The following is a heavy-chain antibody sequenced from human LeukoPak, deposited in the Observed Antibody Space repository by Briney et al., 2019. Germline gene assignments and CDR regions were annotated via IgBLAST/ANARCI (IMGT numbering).Heavy chain of an antibody. D-gene: IGHD1-1*01. CDR1: GFTFSSYW. Sequence: GGSLRLSCAASGFTFSSYWMHWVRQAPGKGLVWVSRIISDGTTTSYADSVKGRFTVSRDSVTNTLYLQMNSLRPEDTAVYYCARDGRDNWNDGFYFDSWGPGTLVTVSS. CDR2: IISDGTTT. V-gene: IGHV3-74*01. CDR3: ARDGRDNWNDGFYFDS. J-gene: IGHJ4*02.